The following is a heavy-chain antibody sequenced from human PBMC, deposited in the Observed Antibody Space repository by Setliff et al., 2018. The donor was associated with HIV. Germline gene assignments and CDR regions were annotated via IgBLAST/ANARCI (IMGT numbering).Heavy chain of an antibody. V-gene: IGHV3-7*03. CDR2: IKQDESEI. CDR1: EFTFSEYW. D-gene: IGHD6-6*01. Sequence: GGSLRLSCAASEFTFSEYWMTWVRQAPGKGLEWLANIKQDESEIYYVDSVRGRFTVSRDNARNPLYLQMNSLRAEDTAIYYCARIYRSSWPFDACDIWGQGTMVTVSS. CDR3: ARIYRSSWPFDACDI. J-gene: IGHJ3*02.